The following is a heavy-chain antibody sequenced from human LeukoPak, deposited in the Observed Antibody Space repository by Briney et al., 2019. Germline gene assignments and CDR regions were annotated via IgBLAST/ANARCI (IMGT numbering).Heavy chain of an antibody. V-gene: IGHV5-51*01. CDR2: IYPDDSDT. D-gene: IGHD2-21*02. Sequence: GESLQISCKDSGYSFTSYWFGWLRQLPGKSLQWMGIIYPDDSDTKYSPSFHGHVTISADKSINTAYLQWSSLKASDTAMYYCARRRLCGSDCFAFDIWGQGTMVTVSS. CDR3: ARRRLCGSDCFAFDI. J-gene: IGHJ3*02. CDR1: GYSFTSYW.